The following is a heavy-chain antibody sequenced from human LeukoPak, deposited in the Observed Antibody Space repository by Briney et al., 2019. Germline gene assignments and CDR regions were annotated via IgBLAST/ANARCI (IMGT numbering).Heavy chain of an antibody. CDR2: IDPSDSYT. CDR3: ASFTMVRGVPLGFDY. CDR1: GYSFTSYW. J-gene: IGHJ4*02. Sequence: PGESLRISCKGSGYSFTSYWISWVRQMPGKGLEWMGRIDPSDSYTNYSPSFQGHVTISADKSISTAYLQWSSLKASDTAMYYCASFTMVRGVPLGFDYWGQGTLVTVSS. V-gene: IGHV5-10-1*01. D-gene: IGHD3-10*01.